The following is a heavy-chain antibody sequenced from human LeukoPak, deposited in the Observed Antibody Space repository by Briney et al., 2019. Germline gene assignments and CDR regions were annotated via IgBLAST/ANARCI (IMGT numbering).Heavy chain of an antibody. CDR3: AKDRAQLWFGIFDY. Sequence: GGSLRLSCAASGFTFSSYAMGWVRQAPGKGLEWVSAISGSGGSTYYADSVKGRFTISRDNSKNTLYLQMNSLRAEDTAVYYCAKDRAQLWFGIFDYWGQGTLVTVSS. V-gene: IGHV3-23*01. D-gene: IGHD5-18*01. CDR1: GFTFSSYA. CDR2: ISGSGGST. J-gene: IGHJ4*02.